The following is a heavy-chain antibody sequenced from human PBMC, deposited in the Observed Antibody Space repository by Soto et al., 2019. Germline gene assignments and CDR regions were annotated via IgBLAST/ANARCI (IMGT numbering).Heavy chain of an antibody. J-gene: IGHJ6*02. D-gene: IGHD3-3*01. Sequence: QVQLVQSGAEVKKPGASVKVSCKASGYTFTSYAMHWVRQAPGQRLEWMGWINAGNGNTKYSQKFQGRVTITRDTSARPAYVELSSLGSEDTAVYYCASGTASTIFGVVIMGGMDVWGQGTTVTVSS. CDR2: INAGNGNT. CDR3: ASGTASTIFGVVIMGGMDV. CDR1: GYTFTSYA. V-gene: IGHV1-3*01.